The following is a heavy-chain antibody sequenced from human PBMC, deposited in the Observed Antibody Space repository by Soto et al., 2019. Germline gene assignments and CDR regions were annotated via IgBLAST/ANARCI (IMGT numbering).Heavy chain of an antibody. CDR3: ASLVAYNWNYGYFDY. J-gene: IGHJ4*02. Sequence: SETLSLTCTVSGGSISSYYWSWIRQPPGKGLEWIGYIYYSGSTNYNPSLKSRVTISVDTSKNQFSLKLSSVTAADTAVYYCASLVAYNWNYGYFDYWGQGTLVTVSS. D-gene: IGHD1-7*01. CDR1: GGSISSYY. CDR2: IYYSGST. V-gene: IGHV4-59*01.